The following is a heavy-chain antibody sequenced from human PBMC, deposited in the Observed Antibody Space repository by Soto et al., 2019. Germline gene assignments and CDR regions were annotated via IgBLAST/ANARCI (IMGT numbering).Heavy chain of an antibody. V-gene: IGHV1-3*01. CDR2: INAGNGNT. Sequence: ASVKVSCKASGYTFTSYAMHWVRQAPGQRLEWMGWINAGNGNTKYSQKFQGRVTITRDTSASTAYMELSSLRSEDTAVYYCATTPQFQWELLDYYFDYWGQGTLVTVSS. J-gene: IGHJ4*02. CDR1: GYTFTSYA. CDR3: ATTPQFQWELLDYYFDY. D-gene: IGHD1-26*01.